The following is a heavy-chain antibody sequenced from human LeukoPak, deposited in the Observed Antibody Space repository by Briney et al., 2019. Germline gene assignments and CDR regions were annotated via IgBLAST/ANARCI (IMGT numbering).Heavy chain of an antibody. CDR1: GYTLTELS. Sequence: ASVKVSCKVSGYTLTELSMHWVRQAPGKGLEWMGGFDPEDGETIYAQKFQGRVTMTEDTSTDTAYMELSSLRSEDTAVYYCATTTGYSSSWGLFDYWGQGTLVTVAS. J-gene: IGHJ4*02. V-gene: IGHV1-24*01. D-gene: IGHD6-13*01. CDR2: FDPEDGET. CDR3: ATTTGYSSSWGLFDY.